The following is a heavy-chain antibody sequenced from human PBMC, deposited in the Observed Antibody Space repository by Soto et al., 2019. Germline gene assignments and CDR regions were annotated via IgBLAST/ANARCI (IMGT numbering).Heavy chain of an antibody. CDR2: INHSGST. J-gene: IGHJ6*03. D-gene: IGHD1-20*01. CDR3: ASARIRITGPKGYKDV. V-gene: IGHV4-34*01. CDR1: GGSFSGYY. Sequence: SETLSLTCAVYGGSFSGYYWSWIRQPPGKGLEWIGEINHSGSTNYNPSLKSRVTISVDTSKNQFSLKLSSVTAADTAVYYCASARIRITGPKGYKDVWGKGTTVTVSS.